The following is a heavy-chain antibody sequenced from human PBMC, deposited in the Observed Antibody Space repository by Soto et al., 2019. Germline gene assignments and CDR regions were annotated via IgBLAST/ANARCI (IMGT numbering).Heavy chain of an antibody. D-gene: IGHD4-4*01. CDR1: GFTFSDYY. CDR2: SRNKANSYTT. J-gene: IGHJ4*02. Sequence: GGSLRLSCAASGFTFSDYYMDWVRQPPGKGLEWISRSRNKANSYTTQYAASVRGRFTISRDDSKSSLYLQMNSLKTEDTAVYYCVRGSTVTPYYFEYWGQGTLVTVSS. CDR3: VRGSTVTPYYFEY. V-gene: IGHV3-72*01.